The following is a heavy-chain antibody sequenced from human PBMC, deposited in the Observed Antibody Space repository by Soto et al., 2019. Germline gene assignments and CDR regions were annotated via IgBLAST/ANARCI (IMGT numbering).Heavy chain of an antibody. V-gene: IGHV3-23*01. Sequence: PGGSLRLSCAASGFSFSSYALSWVRQATGKGLEWVSAISGSGGSTFYADSVKGRFTISRDNAKNSLYLQMNSLRDEDTAVYYCASLLRYFDRRDRDDDYWGQGTLVTVSS. CDR3: ASLLRYFDRRDRDDDY. D-gene: IGHD3-9*01. CDR2: ISGSGGST. CDR1: GFSFSSYA. J-gene: IGHJ4*02.